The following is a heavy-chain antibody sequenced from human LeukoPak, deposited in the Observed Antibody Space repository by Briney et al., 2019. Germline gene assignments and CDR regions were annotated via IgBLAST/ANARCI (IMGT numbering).Heavy chain of an antibody. CDR2: IRYDGSNK. CDR3: ARLSIAARDY. V-gene: IGHV3-30*02. Sequence: PGGSLRLSCAASGFTFSSYGMHWVRQAPGKGLEWVAFIRYDGSNKYYADSVKGRFTISRDNAKNSLYLQMNSLRAEDTAVYYCARLSIAARDYWGQGTLVTVSS. CDR1: GFTFSSYG. D-gene: IGHD6-6*01. J-gene: IGHJ4*02.